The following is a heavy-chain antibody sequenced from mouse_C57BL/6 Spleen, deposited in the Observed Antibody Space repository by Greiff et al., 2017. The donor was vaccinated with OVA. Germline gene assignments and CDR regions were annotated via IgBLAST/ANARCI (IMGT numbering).Heavy chain of an antibody. D-gene: IGHD2-4*01. CDR2: ISSGGDYI. V-gene: IGHV5-9-1*02. CDR3: TREGEGLRRYFDV. Sequence: EVKLMESGEGLVKPGGSLKLSCAASGFTFSSYAMSWVRQTPEKRLEWVAYISSGGDYIYYADTVKGRFTISRDNARNTLYLQMSSLKSEDTAMYYCTREGEGLRRYFDVWGTGTTVTVSS. J-gene: IGHJ1*03. CDR1: GFTFSSYA.